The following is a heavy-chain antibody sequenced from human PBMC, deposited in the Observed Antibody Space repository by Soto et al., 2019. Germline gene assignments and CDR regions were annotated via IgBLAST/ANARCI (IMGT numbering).Heavy chain of an antibody. J-gene: IGHJ2*01. Sequence: GGSLRLSCGAPGVTFKDYGMHWVRQAPGKGLEWVAVISYDGRQTYYADSVKGRFTISKDKSKRTLFLQMNSLRVDDTAVYYCARDGWGSNWYFDLWGRGTLVTVSS. CDR3: ARDGWGSNWYFDL. V-gene: IGHV3-30*03. CDR2: ISYDGRQT. D-gene: IGHD3-16*01. CDR1: GVTFKDYG.